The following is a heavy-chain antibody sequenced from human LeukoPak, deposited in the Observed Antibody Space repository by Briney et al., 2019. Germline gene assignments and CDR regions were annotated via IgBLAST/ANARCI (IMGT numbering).Heavy chain of an antibody. CDR3: ASGLVIFSDPVHYYYGMDV. J-gene: IGHJ6*04. V-gene: IGHV4-34*01. Sequence: PSETLSLTCAVYGGSVSEYHWNWVRQAPGGGLEWIGEINHSGSTDYNPSLRSRVTISADTSKKQFSLTLTSVTAADTGVYYCASGLVIFSDPVHYYYGMDVWGTGTTVTVSS. CDR2: INHSGST. D-gene: IGHD2-21*01. CDR1: GGSVSEYH.